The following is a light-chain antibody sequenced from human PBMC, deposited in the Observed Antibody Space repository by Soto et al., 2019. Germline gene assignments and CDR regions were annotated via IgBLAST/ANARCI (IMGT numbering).Light chain of an antibody. J-gene: IGKJ5*01. CDR1: HYITNH. CDR3: QLYDTVSPIT. V-gene: IGKV1-33*01. Sequence: DIRITQSPSSLSASVGDRVTITCQASHYITNHLNWYQQKPGKAPELLIYDATNLETGVPSRFSGSGSGTDFTFSISSLQPEDIATYYCQLYDTVSPITFGQGTRL. CDR2: DAT.